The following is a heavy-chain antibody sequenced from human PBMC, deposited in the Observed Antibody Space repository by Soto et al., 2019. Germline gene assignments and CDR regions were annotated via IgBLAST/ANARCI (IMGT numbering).Heavy chain of an antibody. J-gene: IGHJ6*02. CDR2: IFSSGTT. Sequence: SETLYLTSTVSGDSISSGNKYWSWLRQPPGKGLEWIGYIFSSGTTYYNPSLKSRLTMSLDASQNQFSLKLNSLTDADTAVYFCARVPSPFDYYYAMDVWGQGTTVTV. CDR1: GDSISSGNKY. D-gene: IGHD3-16*01. CDR3: ARVPSPFDYYYAMDV. V-gene: IGHV4-30-4*01.